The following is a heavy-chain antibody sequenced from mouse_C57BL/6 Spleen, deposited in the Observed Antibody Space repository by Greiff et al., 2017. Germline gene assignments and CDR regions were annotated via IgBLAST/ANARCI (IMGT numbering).Heavy chain of an antibody. J-gene: IGHJ3*01. V-gene: IGHV14-4*01. CDR3: AVASVCAY. Sequence: EVQLQQSGAELVRPGASVKLSCTASGFNIKDDYMHWVKQRPEQGLEWIGWIDPENGDTEYASKFQGKATITADTSSNTAYLQLSSLTSEDTAVYYCAVASVCAYRGQESLVTVSA. CDR2: IDPENGDT. CDR1: GFNIKDDY. D-gene: IGHD6-1*01.